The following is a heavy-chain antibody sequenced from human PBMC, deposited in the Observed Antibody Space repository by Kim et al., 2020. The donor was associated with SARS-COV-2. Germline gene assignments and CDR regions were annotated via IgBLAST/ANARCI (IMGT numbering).Heavy chain of an antibody. CDR3: AREDYYGLGV. Sequence: YADAVKGRFTSSRDNAKSTLYLQMNSLRAEDTALYYCAREDYYGLGVWGQGTTVTVSS. J-gene: IGHJ6*02. V-gene: IGHV3-74*01.